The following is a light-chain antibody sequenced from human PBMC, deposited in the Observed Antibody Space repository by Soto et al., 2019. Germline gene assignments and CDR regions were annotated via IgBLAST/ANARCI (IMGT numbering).Light chain of an antibody. CDR1: QSVSSY. V-gene: IGKV3-11*01. J-gene: IGKJ4*01. Sequence: EIFFTQSPTTPSLSPGERATLSCRASQSVSSYLAWYQQKPGQAPRLLIYDASNRATGIPARFSGSGSGTDFTLTISSLEPEDFAVYYCQQRSNWLTFGGGTKVDI. CDR3: QQRSNWLT. CDR2: DAS.